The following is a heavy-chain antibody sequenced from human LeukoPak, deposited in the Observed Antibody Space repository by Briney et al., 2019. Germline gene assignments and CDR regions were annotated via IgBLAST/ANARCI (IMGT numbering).Heavy chain of an antibody. Sequence: GAPVKVSCKASGYTFTGYYMHWVRQAPGQGLEWMGWINPNSGGTNYAQKFQGRVTMTRDTSISTAYMELSRLRSDDTAVYYCARDGRVMVRGVNNWFDPWGQGTLVTVSS. V-gene: IGHV1-2*02. CDR3: ARDGRVMVRGVNNWFDP. D-gene: IGHD3-10*01. J-gene: IGHJ5*02. CDR1: GYTFTGYY. CDR2: INPNSGGT.